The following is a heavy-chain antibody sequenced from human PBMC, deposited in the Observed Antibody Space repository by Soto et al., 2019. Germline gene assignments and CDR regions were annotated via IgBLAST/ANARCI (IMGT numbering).Heavy chain of an antibody. CDR3: VKDVTYCGGDCYSNWFDP. Sequence: GGSLRLSCSASGFTFSSYAMHWVRQAPGKGLEYVSAISSNGGSTYYADSVKGRFTISRDNSKNTLYLQISSLRAEDTAVYYCVKDVTYCGGDCYSNWFDPWGQGTLVTVSS. CDR2: ISSNGGST. V-gene: IGHV3-64D*09. J-gene: IGHJ5*02. D-gene: IGHD2-21*02. CDR1: GFTFSSYA.